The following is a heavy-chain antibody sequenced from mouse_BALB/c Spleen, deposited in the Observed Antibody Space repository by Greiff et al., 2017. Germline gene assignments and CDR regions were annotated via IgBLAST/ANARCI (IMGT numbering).Heavy chain of an antibody. CDR2: ISDGGSYT. CDR1: GFTFSDYY. CDR3: ARDRGMITTKGFAY. V-gene: IGHV5-4*02. Sequence: EVKLMESGGGLVKPGGSLKLSCAASGFTFSDYYMYWVRQTPEKRLEWVATISDGGSYTYYPDSVKGRFTISRDNAKNNLYLQMSSLKSEDTAMYYCARDRGMITTKGFAYWGQGTLVTVSA. D-gene: IGHD2-4*01. J-gene: IGHJ3*01.